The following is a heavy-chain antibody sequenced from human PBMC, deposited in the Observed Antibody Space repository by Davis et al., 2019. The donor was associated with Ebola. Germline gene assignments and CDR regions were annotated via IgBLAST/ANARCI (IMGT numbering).Heavy chain of an antibody. V-gene: IGHV3-23*01. Sequence: ETLSLTCAVYGGSFSGYYWSWVRQAPGKGREWVSAISGSGGSTYYADSVKGRFTISRDNSKNTLYLQMNSLRAEDTAVYYCAKGYDYGTWGQGTLVTVSS. J-gene: IGHJ4*02. CDR2: ISGSGGST. CDR3: AKGYDYGT. D-gene: IGHD4-17*01. CDR1: GGSFSGYY.